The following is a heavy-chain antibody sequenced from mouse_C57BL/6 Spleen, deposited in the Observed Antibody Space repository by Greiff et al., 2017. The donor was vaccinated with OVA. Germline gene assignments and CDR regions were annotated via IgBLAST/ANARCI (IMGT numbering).Heavy chain of an antibody. D-gene: IGHD2-1*01. J-gene: IGHJ1*03. V-gene: IGHV1-15*01. CDR1: GYTFTDYE. CDR2: IDPETGGT. CDR3: TRRGIYGNYWYFGV. Sequence: QVHVKQSGAELVRPGASVTLSCKASGYTFTDYEMHWVKQTPVHGLEWIGAIDPETGGTAYNQKFKGKAILTADKSSSTAYMELRSLTSEDSAVYYCTRRGIYGNYWYFGVWGTGTTVTVSS.